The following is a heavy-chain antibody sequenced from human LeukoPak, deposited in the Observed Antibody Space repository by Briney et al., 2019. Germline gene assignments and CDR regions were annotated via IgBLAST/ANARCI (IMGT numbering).Heavy chain of an antibody. CDR1: DYTFTAYY. CDR3: ARDQVGPPFDY. Sequence: ASVKVSCKASDYTFTAYYIHWVRQAPGQGLEWMGRINPNSGGTNYAQKFQGRVTMTRDTSISTAYMELSRLRSDDTAVYYCARDQVGPPFDYWGQGTLVTVSS. D-gene: IGHD1-26*01. CDR2: INPNSGGT. V-gene: IGHV1-2*06. J-gene: IGHJ4*02.